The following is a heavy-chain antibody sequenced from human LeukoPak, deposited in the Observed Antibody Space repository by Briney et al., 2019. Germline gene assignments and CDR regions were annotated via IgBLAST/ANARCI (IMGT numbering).Heavy chain of an antibody. Sequence: GGSLRLSCAASGFTFSSYSMNWVRLAPGKGLEWVSSISSSSRYIYFADSLKGRFTISRDNAKNSLYLQMNSLRAEDTAVYYCARDRRSYDSSGYYFFFGFDPWGQGTLVTVSS. V-gene: IGHV3-21*01. CDR1: GFTFSSYS. CDR3: ARDRRSYDSSGYYFFFGFDP. D-gene: IGHD3-22*01. J-gene: IGHJ5*02. CDR2: ISSSSRYI.